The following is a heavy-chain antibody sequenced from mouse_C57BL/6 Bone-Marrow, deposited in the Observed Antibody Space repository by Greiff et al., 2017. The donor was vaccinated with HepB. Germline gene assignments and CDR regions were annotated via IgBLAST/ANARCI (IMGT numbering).Heavy chain of an antibody. Sequence: QVQLQQPGTELVKPGASVKLSCKASGYTFTSYWMHWVKQRPGQGLEWIGNINPSNGGTNYNEKFKSKATLTVDKSSSTAYMQLSSLTSEDSAVYYGARGGFYYGSRWYFDVWGTGTTVTVSS. V-gene: IGHV1-53*01. CDR1: GYTFTSYW. CDR2: INPSNGGT. CDR3: ARGGFYYGSRWYFDV. D-gene: IGHD1-1*01. J-gene: IGHJ1*03.